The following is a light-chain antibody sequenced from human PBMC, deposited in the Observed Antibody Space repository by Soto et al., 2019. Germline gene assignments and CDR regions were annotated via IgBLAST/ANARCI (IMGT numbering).Light chain of an antibody. Sequence: EIVLTQSPGTLSLSLGERATLSCRASQSVSSSSLAWYQQKPGQAPRLLIYGASSRATGIPDRFSGSGSGTDFTMTTSMLETEVLAVYYCHQYCSSSFFGQGTKVEIK. V-gene: IGKV3-20*01. CDR3: HQYCSSSF. CDR2: GAS. CDR1: QSVSSSS. J-gene: IGKJ2*01.